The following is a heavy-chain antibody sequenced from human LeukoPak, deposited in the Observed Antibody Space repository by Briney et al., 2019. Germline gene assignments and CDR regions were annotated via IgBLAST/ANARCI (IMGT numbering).Heavy chain of an antibody. Sequence: SETLSLTCTVSGGSITTHDNYWGWIRQPPGKGLEWIGSISYSGNTYYSPSLQSRVTMSIDTSRNNFSLKLSSVTAADTAVYYCARLYFDFWSGYSDYWGQGTLVTVSS. V-gene: IGHV4-39*02. CDR3: ARLYFDFWSGYSDY. CDR1: GGSITTHDNY. CDR2: ISYSGNT. J-gene: IGHJ4*02. D-gene: IGHD3-3*01.